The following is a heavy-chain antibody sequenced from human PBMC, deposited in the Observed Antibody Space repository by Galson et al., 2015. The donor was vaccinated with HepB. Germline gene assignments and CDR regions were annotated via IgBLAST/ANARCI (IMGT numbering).Heavy chain of an antibody. Sequence: SLRLSCAASGFTFSGSGIHWVRQAPGKGLEWVGRIRNGANYYATAYAPSVRGRFTVSRDDLKSTAYLQMNSLTPEDTAVYYYTRPGYGSSWFLDYAHGADVWGQGTTVIVS. V-gene: IGHV3-73*01. CDR2: IRNGANYYAT. CDR1: GFTFSGSG. D-gene: IGHD3/OR15-3a*01. J-gene: IGHJ6*02. CDR3: TRPGYGSSWFLDYAHGADV.